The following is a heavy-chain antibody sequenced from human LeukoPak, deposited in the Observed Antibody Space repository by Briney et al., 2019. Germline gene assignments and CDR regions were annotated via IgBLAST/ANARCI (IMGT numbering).Heavy chain of an antibody. CDR3: ARARPSLTYYYYYGMDV. Sequence: PGGSLRLSCAASGFTFSSYAMHWVRQAPGKGLEWVAVISYDGSNKYYADSVEGRFTISRDNSKNTLYLQMNSLRAEDTAVYYCARARPSLTYYYYYGMDVWGQGTTVTVSS. J-gene: IGHJ6*02. CDR2: ISYDGSNK. CDR1: GFTFSSYA. D-gene: IGHD2-2*01. V-gene: IGHV3-30-3*01.